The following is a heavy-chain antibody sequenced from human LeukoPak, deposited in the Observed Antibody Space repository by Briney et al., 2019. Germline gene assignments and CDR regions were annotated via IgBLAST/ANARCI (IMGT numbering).Heavy chain of an antibody. J-gene: IGHJ3*02. CDR1: GYTFTNYY. CDR3: ARIRDGFNDAYDI. Sequence: ASVKVSCKASGYTFTNYYIHWVRQAPGQGREWMGLINPSGGNTNYAQNFQGRVTMTTDTSASTVYMELSSLRSEDTAIYYCARIRDGFNDAYDIWGQGTVVTVPS. V-gene: IGHV1-46*01. CDR2: INPSGGNT. D-gene: IGHD5-24*01.